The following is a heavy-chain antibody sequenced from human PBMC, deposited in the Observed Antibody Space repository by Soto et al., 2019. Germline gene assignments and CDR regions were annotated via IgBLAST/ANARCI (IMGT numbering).Heavy chain of an antibody. CDR2: ISYDGSQK. D-gene: IGHD1-26*01. V-gene: IGHV3-30*18. J-gene: IGHJ6*02. Sequence: QVQLVESGGGVLQPGRSLRLSCAASGFSFSSYGMHWVRQAPGTGLERVALISYDGSQKYSADSVQGRFTISRDNSKHTLYLQMNSLRGEDTAVYYCAKDLVGGVRYYYGMDVWGQGTTVTVAS. CDR1: GFSFSSYG. CDR3: AKDLVGGVRYYYGMDV.